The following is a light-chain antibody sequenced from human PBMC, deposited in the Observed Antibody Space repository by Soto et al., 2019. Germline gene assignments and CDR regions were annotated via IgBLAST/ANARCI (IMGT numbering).Light chain of an antibody. CDR2: GAS. Sequence: DIVLTQSPGTLSLSPGERATLSCRSSQSVKSNYLAWYQQKPGQAPRLLIFGASTRATGISDRFRGSGSGTDFILTINRLEPEDFAVYYCQQYGRTFGQGTKLEIK. CDR3: QQYGRT. J-gene: IGKJ2*01. CDR1: QSVKSNY. V-gene: IGKV3-20*01.